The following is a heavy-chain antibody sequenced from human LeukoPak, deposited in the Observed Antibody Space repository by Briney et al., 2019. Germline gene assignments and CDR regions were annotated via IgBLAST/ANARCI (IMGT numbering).Heavy chain of an antibody. CDR3: ARHGASDPFDI. CDR1: GGSISSYY. CDR2: IYYSGST. V-gene: IGHV4-59*08. J-gene: IGHJ3*02. Sequence: PSETLSLTCTVSGGSISSYYWSWIRQPPGKGLECVGYIYYSGSTNYNSSLKSRVTISVDTSKNQFSLKLSSVTAADTAVYYCARHGASDPFDIWGQGTMVTVSS.